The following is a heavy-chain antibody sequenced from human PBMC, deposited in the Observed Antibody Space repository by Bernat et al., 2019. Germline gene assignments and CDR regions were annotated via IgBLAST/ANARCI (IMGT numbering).Heavy chain of an antibody. D-gene: IGHD2-8*01. CDR2: IYSGGKT. CDR3: AAGCTNDVCYINS. CDR1: GFTVNSKY. V-gene: IGHV3-53*02. Sequence: EVQLVETGGGLIQPGGSLRLSCAASGFTVNSKYMNWVRQAPGKGLEWVSDIYSGGKTYYADSVKGRFTISRDNYKNTLYLQMNSLRAEDTAVYFCAAGCTNDVCYINSWGQGTLVTVSS. J-gene: IGHJ4*02.